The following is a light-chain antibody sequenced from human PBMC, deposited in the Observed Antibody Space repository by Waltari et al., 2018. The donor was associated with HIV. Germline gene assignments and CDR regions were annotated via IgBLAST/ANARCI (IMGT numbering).Light chain of an antibody. CDR3: QSFDSSLTGFV. CDR1: GAGHE. J-gene: IGLJ1*01. CDR2: GNN. Sequence: QSVLTQPPSVSGAPGQRVSISCTGSGAGHEVQWYQQIAGKAPKLLIFGNNKRPSGVPARFFGSKSGTSASLAIIGLQPEDEAHYYCQSFDSSLTGFVFGSGTEVVVL. V-gene: IGLV1-40*01.